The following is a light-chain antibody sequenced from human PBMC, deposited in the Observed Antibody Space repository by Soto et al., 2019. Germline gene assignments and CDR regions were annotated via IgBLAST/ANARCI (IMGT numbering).Light chain of an antibody. CDR3: QQYYSTPYT. CDR2: WAS. Sequence: DIHMTQSPSTLSASVGDRVTITCRASESISGWLAWYQQKPGKAPKLLIYWASTRESGVPDRFSGSGSGTDFTLTISSLQAEDVAVYYCQQYYSTPYTFGQGTKLEIK. CDR1: ESISGW. V-gene: IGKV1-5*03. J-gene: IGKJ2*01.